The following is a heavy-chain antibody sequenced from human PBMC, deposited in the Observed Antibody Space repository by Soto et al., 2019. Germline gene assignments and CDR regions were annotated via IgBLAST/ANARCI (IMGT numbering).Heavy chain of an antibody. Sequence: ASVKVSCKASGYTFTSYYIHWVRQAPGQGLEWMAIINPNSGFTSLAQKFQGRVTMTRDTSTSTVYMALSSLRSEDTAVYFCARGHCSSPTCPLYYYYGMDVWGQGTTVTVSS. V-gene: IGHV1-46*01. D-gene: IGHD2-2*01. J-gene: IGHJ6*02. CDR3: ARGHCSSPTCPLYYYYGMDV. CDR1: GYTFTSYY. CDR2: INPNSGFT.